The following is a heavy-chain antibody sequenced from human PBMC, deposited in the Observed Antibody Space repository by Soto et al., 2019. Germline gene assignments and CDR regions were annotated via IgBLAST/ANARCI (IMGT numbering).Heavy chain of an antibody. CDR3: AGGSGWISDS. J-gene: IGHJ4*02. V-gene: IGHV3-7*05. Sequence: DVQLVESGGGLVQPGGSLRLSCAASGFTFSPYWMSWVRQAPGKGLEWVAIIKDDGGDELYLEAVRGRFTISRDNAKKSLYLAMDSLRVEATAVYYCAGGSGWISDSWGQGTLVTVSS. D-gene: IGHD6-19*01. CDR2: IKDDGGDE. CDR1: GFTFSPYW.